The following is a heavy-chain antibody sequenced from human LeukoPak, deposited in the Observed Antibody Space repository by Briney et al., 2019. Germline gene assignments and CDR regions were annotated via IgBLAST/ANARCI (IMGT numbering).Heavy chain of an antibody. V-gene: IGHV3-11*01. CDR1: RFTFSDYY. Sequence: GGSLRLSCAASRFTFSDYYMSWIRQAPGKGLEWVSYISSSGSTIYYADSVKGRFTISRDNAKNSLYLQMNSLRAEDTAVYYCARPHDYGDYGAENAFDIWGQGTMVTVSS. CDR2: ISSSGSTI. CDR3: ARPHDYGDYGAENAFDI. J-gene: IGHJ3*02. D-gene: IGHD4-17*01.